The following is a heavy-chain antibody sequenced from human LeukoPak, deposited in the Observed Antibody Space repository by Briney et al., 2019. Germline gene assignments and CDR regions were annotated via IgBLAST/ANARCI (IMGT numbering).Heavy chain of an antibody. J-gene: IGHJ4*02. CDR1: GFSLSDYS. CDR2: ISSRSTSI. Sequence: GGSLRLSCTASGFSLSDYSMYWVRQAPGKGLDWVSYISSRSTSIYYADSVKGRFIISRDNAKNSLYLQMNSLRAEDTAVYYCARDGPRHCGGDCYSAYYFDYWGQGTLVTVS. V-gene: IGHV3-48*04. D-gene: IGHD2-21*02. CDR3: ARDGPRHCGGDCYSAYYFDY.